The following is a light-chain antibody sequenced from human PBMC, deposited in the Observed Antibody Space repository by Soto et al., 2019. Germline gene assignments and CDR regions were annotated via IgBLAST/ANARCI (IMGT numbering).Light chain of an antibody. CDR1: QSVSRNY. CDR3: QQCGSSPWT. Sequence: EIVLTQSPGTLSLSPGGRATLSCRASQSVSRNYVAWYQQKPGQSPRLLIYGASNRASGIPDRFSGSASGADFTLTISRLEPEDFAVYYCQQCGSSPWTFGQGTKVEIK. CDR2: GAS. V-gene: IGKV3-20*01. J-gene: IGKJ1*01.